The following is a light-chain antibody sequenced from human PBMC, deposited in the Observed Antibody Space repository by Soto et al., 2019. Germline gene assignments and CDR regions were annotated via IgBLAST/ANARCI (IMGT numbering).Light chain of an antibody. V-gene: IGKV4-1*01. J-gene: IGKJ2*01. CDR2: WAS. CDR1: QSVLHSSHNKNY. Sequence: DIVMTQSPDSLAVSLGERATINCKSSQSVLHSSHNKNYLAWYQQKPGQPPKLLIYWASTRKSGVPDRFSGSGSGTDFTLTISSLEPEDFAVYYCQQRSNWPPYTFGQGTKLEIK. CDR3: QQRSNWPPYT.